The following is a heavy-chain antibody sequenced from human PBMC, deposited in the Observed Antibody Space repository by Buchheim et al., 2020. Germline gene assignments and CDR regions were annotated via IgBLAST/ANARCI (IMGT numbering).Heavy chain of an antibody. Sequence: QVQLVESGGGVVQPGRSLRLSCAASGFTFSSYAMHWVRQAPGKGLEWVAVISYDGSNKYYADSVKGRFTISRDNSKNTLYLQMNSPRAEDTAVYYCAREFRYCSSTSCYKDYYYYGMDVWGQGTT. J-gene: IGHJ6*02. CDR3: AREFRYCSSTSCYKDYYYYGMDV. V-gene: IGHV3-30-3*01. D-gene: IGHD2-2*02. CDR1: GFTFSSYA. CDR2: ISYDGSNK.